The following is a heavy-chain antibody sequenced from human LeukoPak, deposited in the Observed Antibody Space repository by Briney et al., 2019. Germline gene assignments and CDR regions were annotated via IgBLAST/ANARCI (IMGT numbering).Heavy chain of an antibody. D-gene: IGHD3-22*01. CDR2: IIPILGIA. Sequence: SVKVSCKASRGAFSSYAISSVRQTPRQGLEWMGRIIPILGIANYAQKFQGRVTITADKSTSTAYMELSSLRSEDTAVYYCAREGLTYYYDSSGYYPYWGQGTLVTVSS. CDR1: RGAFSSYA. CDR3: AREGLTYYYDSSGYYPY. V-gene: IGHV1-69*04. J-gene: IGHJ4*02.